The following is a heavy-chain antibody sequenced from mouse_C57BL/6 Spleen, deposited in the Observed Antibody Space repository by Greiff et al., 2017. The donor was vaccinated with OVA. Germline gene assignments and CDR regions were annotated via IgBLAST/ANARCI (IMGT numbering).Heavy chain of an antibody. D-gene: IGHD1-1*01. Sequence: VQLQQPGAELVKPGASVKLSCKASGYTFTSYWMHWVKQRPGRGLEWIGRIDPNSGGTKYNEKFKSKATLTVDKPSSTAYMQLSSLTSEDSAVYYCARAGGITTVVAPASWYFDVWGTGTTVTVSS. CDR3: ARAGGITTVVAPASWYFDV. J-gene: IGHJ1*03. CDR1: GYTFTSYW. V-gene: IGHV1-72*01. CDR2: IDPNSGGT.